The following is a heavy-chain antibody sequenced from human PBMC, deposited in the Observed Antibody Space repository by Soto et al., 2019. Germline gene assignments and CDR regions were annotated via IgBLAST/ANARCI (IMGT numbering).Heavy chain of an antibody. CDR3: ARDEKDYGDYLDFDY. CDR2: ISAYNGNT. V-gene: IGHV1-18*01. Sequence: ASVKVSCKASGYTFTSYGISWVRQAPGQGLEWMGWISAYNGNTNYAQKLQGRVTMTTDTSTSTAYMELRSLRSDDTAVYYCARDEKDYGDYLDFDYWGQGTLVTVST. J-gene: IGHJ4*02. D-gene: IGHD4-17*01. CDR1: GYTFTSYG.